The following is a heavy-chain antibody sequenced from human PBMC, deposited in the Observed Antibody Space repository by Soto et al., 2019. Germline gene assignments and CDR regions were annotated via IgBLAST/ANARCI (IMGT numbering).Heavy chain of an antibody. CDR3: ASTAMPPNYYYYGMDV. D-gene: IGHD5-18*01. J-gene: IGHJ6*02. V-gene: IGHV1-3*01. Sequence: QVQLVQSGAEVKKPGAAVKVSCKASGYTFTSYAMHWVRQAPGQRLEWMGWINAGNGNTKYSQKFQGRVTITRDTSASTAYMELSSLRSEDTAVYYCASTAMPPNYYYYGMDVWGQGTTVTVSS. CDR1: GYTFTSYA. CDR2: INAGNGNT.